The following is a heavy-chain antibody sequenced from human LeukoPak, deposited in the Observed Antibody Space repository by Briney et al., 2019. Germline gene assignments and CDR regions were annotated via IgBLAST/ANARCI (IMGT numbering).Heavy chain of an antibody. CDR3: ARLPYFLPYFQH. CDR2: VYCSGSA. CDR1: GGAIRSSSYY. J-gene: IGHJ1*01. Sequence: PSETLSLTCTVSGGAIRSSSYYWGWIRHPPGKGLEWIGSVYCSGSAYYNPSLKSRVTKSVDTSKNQFSLKLSTVTAADTAVYYCARLPYFLPYFQHWGQGTLVTVSS. V-gene: IGHV4-39*01. D-gene: IGHD3-9*01.